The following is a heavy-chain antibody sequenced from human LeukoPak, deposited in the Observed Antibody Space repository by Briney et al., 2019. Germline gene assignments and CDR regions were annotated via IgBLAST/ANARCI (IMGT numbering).Heavy chain of an antibody. J-gene: IGHJ4*02. CDR2: ISYDGSIE. CDR3: AKVSDSGYDFSY. V-gene: IGHV3-30*18. D-gene: IGHD5-12*01. Sequence: GGSLRLSCEASGFTFNTYPMSWVRQAPGKGLEWVAVISYDGSIESYADSVKGRFTISRDNSKNTLYLQMNSLRAEDTAVYYCAKVSDSGYDFSYWGQGTLVTVSS. CDR1: GFTFNTYP.